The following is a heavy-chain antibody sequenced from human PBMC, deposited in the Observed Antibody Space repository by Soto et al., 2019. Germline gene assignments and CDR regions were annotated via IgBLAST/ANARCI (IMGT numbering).Heavy chain of an antibody. CDR3: ARDKYTAMCRHYYYGMDV. J-gene: IGHJ6*01. V-gene: IGHV1-46*01. CDR1: GYTFTSYY. CDR2: INPSGGST. Sequence: GASVKVSCKASGYTFTSYYMHWVRQAPGQGLEWMGIINPSGGSTSYAQKFQGRVTMTRDTSTSTVYMELSSLRSEDTAVYYCARDKYTAMCRHYYYGMDVWGQGTTVTVSS. D-gene: IGHD5-18*01.